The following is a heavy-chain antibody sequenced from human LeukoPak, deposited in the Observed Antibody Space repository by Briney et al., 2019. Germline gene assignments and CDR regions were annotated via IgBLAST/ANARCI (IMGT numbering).Heavy chain of an antibody. Sequence: GSLRLSCAASGFTFSSYSMNWVRQAPGKGLEWVSSISSSSSYIYYADSVKGRFTISRDNAKNSLYLQMNSLRAEDTAVYYCARSMRVVTAIIYWGQGTLVTVSS. CDR2: ISSSSSYI. D-gene: IGHD2-21*02. J-gene: IGHJ4*02. CDR1: GFTFSSYS. CDR3: ARSMRVVTAIIY. V-gene: IGHV3-21*01.